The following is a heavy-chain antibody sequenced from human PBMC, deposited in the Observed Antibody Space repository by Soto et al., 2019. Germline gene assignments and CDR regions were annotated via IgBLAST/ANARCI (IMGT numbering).Heavy chain of an antibody. D-gene: IGHD6-13*01. CDR3: AIDSIAAADSGEYCYFDL. V-gene: IGHV1-3*01. CDR2: INAGNGNT. Sequence: QVQLVQSGAEVKKPGASVKVSCKASGYTFTSYAMHWVRQAPGQRLEWMGWINAGNGNTKYSQKFQGRVTITMDTSASTVYMELSSLRSEDTAVYYCAIDSIAAADSGEYCYFDLWGRGTLVTVSS. CDR1: GYTFTSYA. J-gene: IGHJ2*01.